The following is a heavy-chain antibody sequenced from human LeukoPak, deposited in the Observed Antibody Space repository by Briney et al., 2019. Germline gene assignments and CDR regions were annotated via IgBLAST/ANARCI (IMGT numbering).Heavy chain of an antibody. CDR3: ARLGVISSRDNY. V-gene: IGHV4-39*01. Sequence: SETLSLTCTVSGGSLSSSSYYWGWIRQPPEKGLEWIGSIYYSGSTYYNPSLKSRVTISADTSKNQFSLKLSSVTTADTAIYYCARLGVISSRDNYWGQGILVTVSS. D-gene: IGHD3-10*01. CDR1: GGSLSSSSYY. CDR2: IYYSGST. J-gene: IGHJ4*02.